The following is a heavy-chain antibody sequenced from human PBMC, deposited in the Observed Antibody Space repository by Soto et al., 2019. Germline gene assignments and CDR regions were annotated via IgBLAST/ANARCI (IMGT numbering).Heavy chain of an antibody. V-gene: IGHV3-53*01. Sequence: EVLLVESGGGLIQPGGSLRLSCAASGFAVSSNFMSWVRQAPGKGLEWVSVTYSGGSTYYADSVKGRFTISRDNSKNTLYLQMNSLRAEDTAVYYCATKRVAGTIVDYWGQGTLVTVSS. D-gene: IGHD6-19*01. J-gene: IGHJ4*02. CDR3: ATKRVAGTIVDY. CDR2: TYSGGST. CDR1: GFAVSSNF.